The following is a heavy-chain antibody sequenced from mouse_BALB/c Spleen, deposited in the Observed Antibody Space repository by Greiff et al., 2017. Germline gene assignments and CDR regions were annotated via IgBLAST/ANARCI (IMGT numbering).Heavy chain of an antibody. Sequence: QVHVKQSGAELVRPGSSVKISCKASGYAFSSYWMNWVKQRPGQGLEWIGQIYPGDGDTNYNGKFKGKATLTADKSSSTAYMQLSSLTYEDSAVYFCATYYYGSREAWFAYWGQGTLVTVSA. D-gene: IGHD1-1*01. J-gene: IGHJ3*01. CDR1: GYAFSSYW. V-gene: IGHV1-80*01. CDR3: ATYYYGSREAWFAY. CDR2: IYPGDGDT.